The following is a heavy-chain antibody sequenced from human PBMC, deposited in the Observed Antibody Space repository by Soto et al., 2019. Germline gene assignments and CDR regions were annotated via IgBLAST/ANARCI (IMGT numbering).Heavy chain of an antibody. J-gene: IGHJ4*02. CDR2: FIPVYRTL. CDR1: GGSFGNSA. CDR3: ATGVVWIGYFTVDS. V-gene: IGHV1-69*01. D-gene: IGHD3-3*01. Sequence: QVQLVQSGAEVKKPGSSVKVSCKASGGSFGNSAINWVRQTPGQGLEWLGGFIPVYRTLNYAQKFQGRVTITADESTGTGYMTLSILASDDTAVYYCATGVVWIGYFTVDSWGQGTRVTVSS.